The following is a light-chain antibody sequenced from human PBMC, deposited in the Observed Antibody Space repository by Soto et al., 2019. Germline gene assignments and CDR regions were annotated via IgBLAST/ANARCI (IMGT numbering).Light chain of an antibody. V-gene: IGLV1-44*01. CDR2: SNN. Sequence: QAVVTQPPSASGTPGQRVTISCSGSSSNIGSNTVNWYQQLPGTAPKLLIHSNNQRPSGVPDRFSGSKSGTSASLAISGLQSEDEADYYCAAWDDSLNGVFGGGTKLTVL. CDR3: AAWDDSLNGV. CDR1: SSNIGSNT. J-gene: IGLJ2*01.